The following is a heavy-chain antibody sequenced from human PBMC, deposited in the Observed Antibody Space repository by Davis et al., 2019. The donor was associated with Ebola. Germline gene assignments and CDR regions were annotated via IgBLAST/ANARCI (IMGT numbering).Heavy chain of an antibody. D-gene: IGHD6-19*01. CDR2: IYYSGST. CDR1: GGSISSYY. V-gene: IGHV4-59*08. CDR3: AKGWDSSGWQN. Sequence: MPPETLSLTCTVSGGSISSYYWSWIRQPPGKGLEWIGYIYYSGSTNYNPSLKSLVTISVDTSKNQFSLKLSSVTAADTAMYYCAKGWDSSGWQNWGPGILVTVSS. J-gene: IGHJ4*02.